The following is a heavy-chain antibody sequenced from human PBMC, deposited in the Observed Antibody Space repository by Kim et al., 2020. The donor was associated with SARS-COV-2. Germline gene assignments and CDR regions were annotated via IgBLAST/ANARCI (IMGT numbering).Heavy chain of an antibody. V-gene: IGHV3-30*01. J-gene: IGHJ4*02. CDR3: ARVYGSGSPDFDY. Sequence: YADHMKRRFTTPRDHSKNTLYLQMNSLRAEDTAVYYCARVYGSGSPDFDYWGQGTLVTVSS. D-gene: IGHD3-10*01.